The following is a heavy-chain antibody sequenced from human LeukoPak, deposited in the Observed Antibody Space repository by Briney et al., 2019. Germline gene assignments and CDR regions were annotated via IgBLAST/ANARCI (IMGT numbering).Heavy chain of an antibody. D-gene: IGHD2-8*01. CDR2: ISGSGSHI. V-gene: IGHV3-11*01. J-gene: IGHJ4*02. CDR1: GFTFRDYY. Sequence: GGSLRLSCAASGFTFRDYYMNWIRQAPGKGLEWVSYISGSGSHISYADSVKGRFTISRDNAKNSLFLQMNSLRAEDTALYYCARDISNGGFDYWGQGTLVTFSS. CDR3: ARDISNGGFDY.